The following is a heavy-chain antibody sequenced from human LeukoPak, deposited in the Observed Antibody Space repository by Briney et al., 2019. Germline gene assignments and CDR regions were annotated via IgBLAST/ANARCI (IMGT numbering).Heavy chain of an antibody. CDR3: ARDPLIHYDILYYFDY. V-gene: IGHV3-33*08. CDR2: ISYDGSSK. CDR1: GFTFSSYG. Sequence: GGSLRLSCAASGFTFSSYGMHWVRQAPGKGLEWVAVISYDGSSKYFADSVKGRFTISRDNSKNTLYLQMNSLRAEDTAVYYCARDPLIHYDILYYFDYWGQGTLVTVSS. J-gene: IGHJ4*02. D-gene: IGHD3-9*01.